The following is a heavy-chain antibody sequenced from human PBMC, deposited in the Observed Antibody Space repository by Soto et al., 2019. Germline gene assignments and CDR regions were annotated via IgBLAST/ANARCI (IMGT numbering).Heavy chain of an antibody. D-gene: IGHD3-10*01. CDR2: FDPEDGET. V-gene: IGHV1-24*01. J-gene: IGHJ4*02. CDR1: GYTLTELS. CDR3: ATGLYYYGSGSYDY. Sequence: ASVKVSCKVSGYTLTELSMHWVRQAPGKGLEWMGGFDPEDGETIYAQKFQGRVTVTEDTSTDTAYMELSSLRSEDTAVYYCATGLYYYGSGSYDYWGQGTLVTVSS.